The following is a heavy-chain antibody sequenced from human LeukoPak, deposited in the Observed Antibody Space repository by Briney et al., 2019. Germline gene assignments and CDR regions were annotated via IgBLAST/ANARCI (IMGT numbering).Heavy chain of an antibody. CDR3: ARDKGGDYYYYYMDV. CDR1: GFTFSSYG. J-gene: IGHJ6*03. Sequence: GGSLRLSCAASGFTFSSYGMHWVRQAPGKGLEWVSYISSSSSTIYYADSVKGRFTISRDNAKNSLYLQMNSLRAEDTAVYYCARDKGGDYYYYYMDVWGKGTTVTVSS. CDR2: ISSSSSTI. V-gene: IGHV3-48*01. D-gene: IGHD3-10*01.